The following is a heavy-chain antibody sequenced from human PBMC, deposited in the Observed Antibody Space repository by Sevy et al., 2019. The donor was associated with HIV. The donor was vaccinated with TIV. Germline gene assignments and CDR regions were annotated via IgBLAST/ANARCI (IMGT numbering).Heavy chain of an antibody. V-gene: IGHV3-74*01. CDR2: INSDGSST. CDR1: GFTFSSYW. D-gene: IGHD4-4*01. Sequence: LSLTCAASGFTFSSYWMHWVRQAPGKGLVWVSRINSDGSSTSYAESVKGRFTISRDNAKNTLYLQMNSLRAEDTAVYYCARGGTTVGTGYYYYYMDVWGKGTTVTVSS. CDR3: ARGGTTVGTGYYYYYMDV. J-gene: IGHJ6*03.